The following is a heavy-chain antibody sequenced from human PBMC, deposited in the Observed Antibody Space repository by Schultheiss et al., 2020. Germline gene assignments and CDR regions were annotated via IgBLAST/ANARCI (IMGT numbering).Heavy chain of an antibody. CDR1: GGSISSGGYS. J-gene: IGHJ2*01. CDR3: ARGTYYYDSSGYQYFDL. V-gene: IGHV4-61*08. D-gene: IGHD3-22*01. CDR2: IYYSGST. Sequence: GSLRLSCAVSGGSISSGGYSWSWIRQPPGKGLEWIGYIYYSGSTNYNPSLKSRVTISVDTSKNQFSLKLSSVTAADTAVYYCARGTYYYDSSGYQYFDLWGRGTLVTVSS.